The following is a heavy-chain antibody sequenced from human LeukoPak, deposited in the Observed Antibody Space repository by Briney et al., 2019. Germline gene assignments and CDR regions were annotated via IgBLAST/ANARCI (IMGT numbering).Heavy chain of an antibody. J-gene: IGHJ4*02. CDR3: ARGAGGAFDY. Sequence: GGSLRLSCTASGFTFSSYDMHWVRQATGKGLKRVSAIGTAGDTYYPGSVKGRFTISRENAKDSLYLQMNSLRAGDTAVYYCARGAGGAFDYWGQGTLVTVSS. CDR1: GFTFSSYD. D-gene: IGHD3-16*01. CDR2: IGTAGDT. V-gene: IGHV3-13*01.